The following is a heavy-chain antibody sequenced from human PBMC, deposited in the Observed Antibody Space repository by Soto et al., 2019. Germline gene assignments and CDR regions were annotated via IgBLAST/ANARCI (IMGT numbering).Heavy chain of an antibody. CDR2: INHSGST. D-gene: IGHD3-22*01. J-gene: IGHJ4*01. CDR3: ARGLRRNYYDSSGSIPPDY. V-gene: IGHV4-34*01. Sequence: SVTLSLTCAVYGGSFSGYYWSWIRQPPGKGLEWIGEINHSGSTNYNPSLKSRVTISVDTSKNQFSLKLSSVTAADTAVYYCARGLRRNYYDSSGSIPPDYWGHGTLVT. CDR1: GGSFSGYY.